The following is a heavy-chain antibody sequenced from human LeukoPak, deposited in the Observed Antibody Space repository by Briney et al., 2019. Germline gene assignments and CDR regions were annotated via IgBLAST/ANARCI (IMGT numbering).Heavy chain of an antibody. D-gene: IGHD6-19*01. CDR1: GGSISSYY. CDR3: ARDLASSGCYDY. CDR2: IYYSGST. Sequence: SETLSLTCTVSGGSISSYYWSWIRQPPGKGLERIGYIYYSGSTNYNPSLKSRVTISVDTSKNQFSLKLSSVTAADTAVYYCARDLASSGCYDYWGQGTLVTVSS. V-gene: IGHV4-59*01. J-gene: IGHJ4*02.